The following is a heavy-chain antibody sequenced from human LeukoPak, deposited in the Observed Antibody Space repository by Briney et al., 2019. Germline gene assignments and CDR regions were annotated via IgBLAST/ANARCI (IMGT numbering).Heavy chain of an antibody. CDR3: ARDRGLWFGELLDY. V-gene: IGHV4-59*01. CDR1: GGSISNYY. D-gene: IGHD3-10*01. Sequence: SETLSLTCTVSGGSISNYYWSWIRQSPEKGLEWIGYVYYSGTTNYNPSLKSRVTISVDTCKNQFSLKLNSVTAADTAVYYCARDRGLWFGELLDYWGPGTLVTVSS. CDR2: VYYSGTT. J-gene: IGHJ4*02.